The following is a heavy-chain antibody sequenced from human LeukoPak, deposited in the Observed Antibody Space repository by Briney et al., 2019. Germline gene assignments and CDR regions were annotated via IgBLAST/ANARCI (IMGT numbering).Heavy chain of an antibody. CDR1: GGTFSSYA. J-gene: IGHJ5*02. CDR3: AREYEDWFDP. V-gene: IGHV1-69*13. CDR2: IIPIFGTA. D-gene: IGHD3-3*01. Sequence: ASVKVSCKASGGTFSSYAISGVRQAPGQGLEWMGGIIPIFGTANYAQKFQGRVTITADESTSTAYMELSSLRSEDTAVYYCAREYEDWFDPWGQGTLVTVFS.